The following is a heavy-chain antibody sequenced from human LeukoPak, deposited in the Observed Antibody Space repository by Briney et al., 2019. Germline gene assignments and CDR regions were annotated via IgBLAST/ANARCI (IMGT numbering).Heavy chain of an antibody. D-gene: IGHD4-23*01. J-gene: IGHJ5*02. V-gene: IGHV1-8*01. CDR3: ARDAGTNSGWFDP. CDR1: GYTFTTYD. CDR2: MNPNSGST. Sequence: ASVKVSCKASGYTFTTYDLNWVRQTTGQGLEWLGWMNPNSGSTGYAQKFQGRVTLTRDTSISTAYMELSGLNSEGTAVYFCARDAGTNSGWFDPWGQGTLVIVSS.